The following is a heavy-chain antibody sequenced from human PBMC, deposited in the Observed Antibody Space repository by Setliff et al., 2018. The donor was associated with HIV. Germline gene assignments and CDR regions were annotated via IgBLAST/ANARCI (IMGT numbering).Heavy chain of an antibody. CDR1: SYSISSGYY. D-gene: IGHD3-22*01. CDR3: AREIPYSYGGSGHPL. J-gene: IGHJ4*02. Sequence: SETLSLTCAVSSYSISSGYYWSWIRQPADKALEWIGRISASGSTNYNPSLESRVTLSIDTSNNQFSLTVSSVTAADTAVYYCAREIPYSYGGSGHPLWGQGTLVTVSS. V-gene: IGHV4-61*02. CDR2: ISASGST.